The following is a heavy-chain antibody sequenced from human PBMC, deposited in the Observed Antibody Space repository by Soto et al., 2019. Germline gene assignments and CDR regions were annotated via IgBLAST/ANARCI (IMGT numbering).Heavy chain of an antibody. CDR3: ARDREAGYNFYYGMDV. D-gene: IGHD6-19*01. CDR2: IYTSASI. CDR1: GADINTYS. J-gene: IGHJ6*02. V-gene: IGHV4-4*07. Sequence: SETLSLTCSVSGADINTYSWTWIRQPAGKGLEWIGRIYTSASINYNPSLKGRVTLSVDTSTNQVPLRLASVTAADTAIYYCARDREAGYNFYYGMDVWGQGTTVTVSS.